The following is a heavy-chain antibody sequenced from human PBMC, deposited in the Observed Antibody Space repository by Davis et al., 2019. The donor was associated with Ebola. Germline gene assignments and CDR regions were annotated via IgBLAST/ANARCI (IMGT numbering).Heavy chain of an antibody. Sequence: PSETLSLTCTVSGGSISSYYWSWIRQPPGKGLEWIGYIYYSGSTNYNPSLKSRVTISVDKSKNQFSLKLSSVTAADTAVYYCARRYCSSTSCYTGWFDPWGQGTLVTVSS. D-gene: IGHD2-2*02. CDR1: GGSISSYY. CDR3: ARRYCSSTSCYTGWFDP. V-gene: IGHV4-59*12. CDR2: IYYSGST. J-gene: IGHJ5*02.